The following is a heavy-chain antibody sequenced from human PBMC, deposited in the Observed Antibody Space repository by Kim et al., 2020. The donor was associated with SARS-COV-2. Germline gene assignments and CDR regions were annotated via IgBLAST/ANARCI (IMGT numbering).Heavy chain of an antibody. V-gene: IGHV3-48*03. CDR1: GFYFSRTD. J-gene: IGHJ4*02. CDR2: ISGSDTSGATSLT. D-gene: IGHD3-3*01. Sequence: GGSLRLSCVGSGFYFSRTDINWVRQAPGKGLEWVASISGSDTSGATSLTYYAESVKGRFTISRDNAKNSLYLQMNGLRVEDTATYYCMSAFWGQGTLVAVSA. CDR3: MSAF.